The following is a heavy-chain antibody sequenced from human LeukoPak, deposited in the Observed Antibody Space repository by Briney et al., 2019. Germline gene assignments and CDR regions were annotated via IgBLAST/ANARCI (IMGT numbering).Heavy chain of an antibody. V-gene: IGHV4-30-4*01. CDR2: IYSSGST. Sequence: SETLSLTCTVSGGSISSGDYYWSWIRQPPGKGLEWVGYIYSSGSTYYNPSLKSRVTISVDTSKNQFSLKLSSVTAADTAVYYCARPPYCSGGSCFSGGYWYFDLWGRGTLVTVSS. J-gene: IGHJ2*01. CDR3: ARPPYCSGGSCFSGGYWYFDL. D-gene: IGHD2-15*01. CDR1: GGSISSGDYY.